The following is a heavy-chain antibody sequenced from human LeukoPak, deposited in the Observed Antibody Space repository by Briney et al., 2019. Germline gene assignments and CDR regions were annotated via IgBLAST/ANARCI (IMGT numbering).Heavy chain of an antibody. V-gene: IGHV3-30*04. D-gene: IGHD1-26*01. CDR2: ISYDGSNK. J-gene: IGHJ4*02. CDR3: ARVSGQWELIGYYFDY. CDR1: GLTFSSYA. Sequence: GGSLRLSCAASGLTFSSYAMHWVRQAPGKGLEWVAVISYDGSNKYYADSVKGRFTISRDNSKNTLYLQMNSLRAEDTAVYYCARVSGQWELIGYYFDYWGQGTLVTVSS.